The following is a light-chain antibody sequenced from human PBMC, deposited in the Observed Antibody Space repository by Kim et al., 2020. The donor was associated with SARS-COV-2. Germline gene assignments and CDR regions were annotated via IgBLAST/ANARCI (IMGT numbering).Light chain of an antibody. V-gene: IGKV3-15*01. CDR2: GAS. Sequence: SPGERATLSCRASQSVSSNLAWYQQKPGQAPRLVIYGASTRATGIPVRFSGSGSGTEFTLTISSLQSEDFALYYCQQYDNWPMYTFGQGTKVDIK. J-gene: IGKJ2*01. CDR1: QSVSSN. CDR3: QQYDNWPMYT.